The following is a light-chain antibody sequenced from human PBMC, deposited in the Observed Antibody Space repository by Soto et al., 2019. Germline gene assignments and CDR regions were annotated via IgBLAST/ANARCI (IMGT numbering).Light chain of an antibody. J-gene: IGKJ4*01. CDR2: DAS. Sequence: GMSQSPATLSVSPGERVTLYCRASQSAISNLAWYQQKPGQTPRLLIYDASTRATDIPARFSGSGSGTDFTLTISSLLSEDFAVYYCHQYYKWPPTFGGGTKVDIK. V-gene: IGKV3-15*01. CDR3: HQYYKWPPT. CDR1: QSAISN.